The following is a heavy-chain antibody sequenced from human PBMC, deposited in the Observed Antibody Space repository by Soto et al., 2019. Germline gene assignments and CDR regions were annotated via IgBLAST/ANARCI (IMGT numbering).Heavy chain of an antibody. CDR2: INAGNGNT. D-gene: IGHD2-8*02. Sequence: QVQLVQSGAEVKKPGASVKVSCKASGYTFTRYAMHWVRQAPGQRLEWMGWINAGNGNTKYSQKFQGRVTIIRDTXAXTXXRELSSLRSEDTAVYYCARGGGVGFGDYTTGGMDVWGQGTTVTVSS. CDR3: ARGGGVGFGDYTTGGMDV. J-gene: IGHJ6*02. CDR1: GYTFTRYA. V-gene: IGHV1-3*01.